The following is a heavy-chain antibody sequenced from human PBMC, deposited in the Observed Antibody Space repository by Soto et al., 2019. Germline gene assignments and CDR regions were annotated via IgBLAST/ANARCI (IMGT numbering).Heavy chain of an antibody. CDR3: ARPEGAAFYYDGMDV. CDR2: INSDGSIT. Sequence: EVQLVESGGGLVQPGGSLRLSCAASGFTFSSYWMHWVRQAPGKGLVWVSRINSDGSITSYADSVKGRFTISRDNAKNTLYLHMNSLRAEDTAVYYCARPEGAAFYYDGMDVWGQGTTVTVSS. J-gene: IGHJ6*02. V-gene: IGHV3-74*01. CDR1: GFTFSSYW.